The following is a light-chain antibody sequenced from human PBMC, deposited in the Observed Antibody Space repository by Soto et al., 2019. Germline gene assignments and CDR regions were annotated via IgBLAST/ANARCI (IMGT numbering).Light chain of an antibody. CDR3: GTWDSSRSAVV. CDR2: DNN. CDR1: SSNIGNNY. V-gene: IGLV1-51*01. Sequence: QSVLTQPPSVSAAPGQKVTISCSGSSSNIGNNYVSWYQQLPGTASKLLIYDNNKRPSGIPDRFSGSKSGTSATLGITGLQTGDEADYYCGTWDSSRSAVVFGGGTQLTVL. J-gene: IGLJ2*01.